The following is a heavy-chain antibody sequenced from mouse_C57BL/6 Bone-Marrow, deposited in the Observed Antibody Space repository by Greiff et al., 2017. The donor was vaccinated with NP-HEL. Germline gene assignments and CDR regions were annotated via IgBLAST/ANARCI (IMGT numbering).Heavy chain of an antibody. CDR1: GYTFTDYY. CDR3: ARKKGSGYHYFDY. Sequence: QVQLQQSGPELVKPGASVKISCKASGYTFTDYYINWVKQRPGQGLEWIGWIFPGSGSTYYNEKFKGKATLTVDKTSSTAYMLLSSLTSEDSAVYFCARKKGSGYHYFDYWGQGTTLTVSS. D-gene: IGHD3-2*02. V-gene: IGHV1-75*01. CDR2: IFPGSGST. J-gene: IGHJ2*01.